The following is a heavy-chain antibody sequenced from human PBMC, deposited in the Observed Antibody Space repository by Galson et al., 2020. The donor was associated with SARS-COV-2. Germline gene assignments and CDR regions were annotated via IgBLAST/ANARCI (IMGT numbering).Heavy chain of an antibody. V-gene: IGHV5-10-1*01. D-gene: IGHD3-3*01. J-gene: IGHJ4*02. CDR2: IDPSDSYT. CDR3: ARQKNDFWSGYYIDY. CDR1: GYSFTSYW. Sequence: ESLKISCKGSGYSFTSYWISWVRQMPGKGLEWMGRIDPSDSYTNYSPSFQGHVTISADKSISTAYLQWSSLKASDTAMYYCARQKNDFWSGYYIDYWGQGTLVTVSS.